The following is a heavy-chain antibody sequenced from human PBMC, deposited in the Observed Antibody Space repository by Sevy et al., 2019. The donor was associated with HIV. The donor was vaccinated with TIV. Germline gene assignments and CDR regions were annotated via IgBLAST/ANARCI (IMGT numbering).Heavy chain of an antibody. J-gene: IGHJ5*02. Sequence: ASVMVSCKASGYTFSTYGISWVRQAPGQGLEWMGWIGAYNGNRKYAQKFQDRITMTTDTSTSTAYMELRSLRSDDTAVYFCARLSTAQGESNWFDPWGQGTLVTVSS. CDR2: IGAYNGNR. D-gene: IGHD3-16*01. CDR1: GYTFSTYG. V-gene: IGHV1-18*01. CDR3: ARLSTAQGESNWFDP.